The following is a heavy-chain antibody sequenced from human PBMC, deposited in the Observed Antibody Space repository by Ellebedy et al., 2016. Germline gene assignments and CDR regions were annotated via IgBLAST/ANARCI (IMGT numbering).Heavy chain of an antibody. Sequence: GGSLRLSCAASGFTFSSYGMHWVRQAPGKGLEWVAVIWYDGTNKYYADSVKGRFTISRDNSKNTLYLQMNSLRAEDTAVYYCARRAVAGSGDYYFDYWGQGTLVTVSS. D-gene: IGHD6-19*01. V-gene: IGHV3-33*01. CDR1: GFTFSSYG. CDR3: ARRAVAGSGDYYFDY. J-gene: IGHJ4*02. CDR2: IWYDGTNK.